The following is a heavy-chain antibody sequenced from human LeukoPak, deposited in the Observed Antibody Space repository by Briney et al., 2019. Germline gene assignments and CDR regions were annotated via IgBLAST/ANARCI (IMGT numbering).Heavy chain of an antibody. D-gene: IGHD2-15*01. Sequence: GGSLRLSWAASGFTFSSYAMSWVRQAPGKGLEWVSAISGSGGSTYYADSVKGRFTISRDNSKNTLYLQMNSLRAEDTAVYYCAKEADCSGGSCYHNWFDPWGQGTLVTVSS. CDR2: ISGSGGST. V-gene: IGHV3-23*01. J-gene: IGHJ5*02. CDR1: GFTFSSYA. CDR3: AKEADCSGGSCYHNWFDP.